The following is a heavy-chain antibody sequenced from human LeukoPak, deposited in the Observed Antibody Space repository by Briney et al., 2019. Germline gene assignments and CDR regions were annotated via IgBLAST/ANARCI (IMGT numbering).Heavy chain of an antibody. CDR1: GYTFTGCY. J-gene: IGHJ4*02. CDR3: ARDTYDILTGYYEV. V-gene: IGHV1-2*02. Sequence: ASVKVSCKASGYTFTGCYMHWVRQAPGQGLEWMGWINHNSGGTNYAQKFQGKVTMTRDTSISTAYMELSRLRSDDTAVYYCARDTYDILTGYYEVWGQGTLVTVSS. D-gene: IGHD3-9*01. CDR2: INHNSGGT.